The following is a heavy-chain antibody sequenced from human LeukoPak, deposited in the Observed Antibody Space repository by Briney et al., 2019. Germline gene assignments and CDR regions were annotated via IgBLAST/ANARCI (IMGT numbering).Heavy chain of an antibody. Sequence: PGGSQRLSCAASGFTFSSYAMSWVRQAPGKGLEWVSAISGSGGSTYYADSVKGRFTIFRDNSKNTLYLQMNSLRAEDTAVYYCAKDLYSSSWYYGWFDPWGQGTLVTVSS. CDR3: AKDLYSSSWYYGWFDP. CDR1: GFTFSSYA. CDR2: ISGSGGST. V-gene: IGHV3-23*01. D-gene: IGHD6-13*01. J-gene: IGHJ5*02.